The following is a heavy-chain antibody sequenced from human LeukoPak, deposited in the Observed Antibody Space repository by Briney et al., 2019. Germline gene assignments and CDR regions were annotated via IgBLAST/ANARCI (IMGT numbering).Heavy chain of an antibody. CDR2: IIPIFGTA. Sequence: SVKVSCKASGGTISSYAFSWVRQAPGQGLEWMGGIIPIFGTANYAQKFQGRVTITADESTSTAYMELSSLRSEDTAVYYCARGIQLWLENRFDYWGQGTLVTVSS. CDR3: ARGIQLWLENRFDY. V-gene: IGHV1-69*01. CDR1: GGTISSYA. J-gene: IGHJ4*02. D-gene: IGHD5-18*01.